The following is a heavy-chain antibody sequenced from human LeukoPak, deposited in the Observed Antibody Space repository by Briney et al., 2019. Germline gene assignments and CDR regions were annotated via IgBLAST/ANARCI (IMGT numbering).Heavy chain of an antibody. Sequence: PGGSLRLSCAASGFTFSSYWMTWIRQAPGKGLGWVANIKQDGSEKYYVDSVKGRFTISRDNAKNSLYLQMNSLRAEDTAVYYCARDTGGGYSCYDCWGQGTLVTVSS. J-gene: IGHJ4*02. D-gene: IGHD5-18*01. CDR2: IKQDGSEK. V-gene: IGHV3-7*01. CDR3: ARDTGGGYSCYDC. CDR1: GFTFSSYW.